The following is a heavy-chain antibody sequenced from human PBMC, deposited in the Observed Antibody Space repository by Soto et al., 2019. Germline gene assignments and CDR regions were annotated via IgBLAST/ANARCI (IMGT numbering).Heavy chain of an antibody. J-gene: IGHJ4*02. D-gene: IGHD3-22*01. CDR2: INPNSGGT. CDR1: GYTFTGYY. CDR3: ARTPPITMIVVAPFDY. Sequence: ASVKVSCMASGYTFTGYYMHWVRQAPGQGLEWMGWINPNSGGTNYAQKFQGWVTMTRDTSISTAYMELSRLRSDDTAVYYCARTPPITMIVVAPFDYWGQGTLVTVSS. V-gene: IGHV1-2*04.